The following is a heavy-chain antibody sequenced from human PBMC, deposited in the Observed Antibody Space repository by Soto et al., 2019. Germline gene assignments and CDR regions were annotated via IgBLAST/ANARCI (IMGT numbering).Heavy chain of an antibody. CDR1: GDSVSSNSAG. CDR2: TYYRSKWFN. Sequence: QVQLQQSGPGLVKPSQTLSLTCAVSGDSVSSNSAGRNWIRQSPSRGLEWLGRTYYRSKWFNDYAVSVKNRITINPDTSKDQISLQLKSVPPNDTAVYSCARGGGVLDYWGQGPLVPVSS. J-gene: IGHJ4*02. CDR3: ARGGGVLDY. D-gene: IGHD3-16*01. V-gene: IGHV6-1*01.